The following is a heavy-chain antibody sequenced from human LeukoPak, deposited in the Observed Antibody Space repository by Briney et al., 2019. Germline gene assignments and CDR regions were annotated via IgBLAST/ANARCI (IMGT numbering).Heavy chain of an antibody. CDR1: GYTFTSYD. Sequence: GASVKVSCKASGYTFTSYDINWVRQAPGQGLEWMGGIIPIFGVAKYAQKFQGRVTIIADESASTAYMELSSLRPEDTAVYYCARFRYCSSSSCPRRFDDWGQGTLVTVSS. J-gene: IGHJ4*02. CDR3: ARFRYCSSSSCPRRFDD. V-gene: IGHV1-69*13. CDR2: IIPIFGVA. D-gene: IGHD2-2*01.